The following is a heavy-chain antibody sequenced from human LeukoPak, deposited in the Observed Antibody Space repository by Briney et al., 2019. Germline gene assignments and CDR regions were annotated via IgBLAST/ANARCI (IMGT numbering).Heavy chain of an antibody. V-gene: IGHV1-2*02. CDR2: INPNSGGT. CDR1: GYTFTGYY. J-gene: IGHJ4*02. CDR3: ARDPASTSFGVVIIDFDY. Sequence: APVKVSCKASGYTFTGYYMHWVRQAPGQGLEWMGWINPNSGGTNYAQKFQGRVTMTRDTSISTAYMELSRLRSDDTAVYYCARDPASTSFGVVIIDFDYWGQGTLVTVSS. D-gene: IGHD3-3*01.